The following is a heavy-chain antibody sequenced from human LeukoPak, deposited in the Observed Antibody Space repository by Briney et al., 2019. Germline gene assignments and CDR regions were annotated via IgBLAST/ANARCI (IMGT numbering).Heavy chain of an antibody. V-gene: IGHV4-39*07. Sequence: SETLSLTCTVSGGSISSSRYYWGWIRQPPGKGLEWIGSIYYSGSTYYNPSLKSRVIISVDTSKNQFSLKLSSVTAADTAVYYCAEEISYYYDSSGPGGIWGQGTMVTVSS. CDR2: IYYSGST. CDR3: AEEISYYYDSSGPGGI. D-gene: IGHD3-22*01. J-gene: IGHJ3*02. CDR1: GGSISSSRYY.